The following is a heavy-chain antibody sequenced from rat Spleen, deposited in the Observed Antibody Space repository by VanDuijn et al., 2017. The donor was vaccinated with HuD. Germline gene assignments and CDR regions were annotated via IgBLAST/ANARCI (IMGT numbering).Heavy chain of an antibody. CDR2: IRTSGGDT. D-gene: IGHD1-10*01. CDR3: TQQLGDWFAY. Sequence: EVQLVESDGGLVQPGRSLKLSCAASGFTFSNYYMAWVRQAPTKGLEWVASIRTSGGDTYYRDSVKGRFTISRDNAKSTLYLQMDSLRSEDTATYYCTQQLGDWFAYWGQGTLVTVSS. CDR1: GFTFSNYY. V-gene: IGHV5-25*01. J-gene: IGHJ3*01.